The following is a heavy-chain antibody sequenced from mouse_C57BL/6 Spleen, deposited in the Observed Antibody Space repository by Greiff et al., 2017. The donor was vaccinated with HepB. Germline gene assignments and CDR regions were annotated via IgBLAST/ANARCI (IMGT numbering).Heavy chain of an antibody. CDR1: GYTFTSYW. D-gene: IGHD3-3*01. V-gene: IGHV1-50*01. Sequence: QLQQSGAELVKPGASVKLSCKASGYTFTSYWMQWVKQRPGQGLEWIGEIDPSDSYTNYNQKFKGKATLTVDTSSSTAYMQLSSLTSEDSAVYYCAPRGLPDYWGQGTTLTVSS. J-gene: IGHJ2*01. CDR2: IDPSDSYT. CDR3: APRGLPDY.